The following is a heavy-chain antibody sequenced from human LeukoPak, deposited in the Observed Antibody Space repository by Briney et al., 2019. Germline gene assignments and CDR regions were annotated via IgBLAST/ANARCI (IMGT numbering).Heavy chain of an antibody. Sequence: PGRSLRLSCAASGFTFSSYGMHWVRQAPGKGLEWVAVISYDGNNKYNADSVKGRFTISRDNSNNTLYLQMNSLRVEDTAVYYCARDATTELGTVYMDVWGKGTTVTISS. CDR2: ISYDGNNK. CDR3: ARDATTELGTVYMDV. J-gene: IGHJ6*03. D-gene: IGHD4-17*01. V-gene: IGHV3-30*03. CDR1: GFTFSSYG.